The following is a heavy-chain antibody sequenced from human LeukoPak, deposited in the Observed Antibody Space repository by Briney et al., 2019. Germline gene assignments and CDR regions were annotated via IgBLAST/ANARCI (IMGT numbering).Heavy chain of an antibody. CDR1: GFTFSSYS. Sequence: PGGSLRLSCAASGFTFSSYSMNWVRQAPGKGLEWVANIKEDDSEIYYVESVKGRFTISRDNAKNSLYLEMSSLRVEDTAVYFCARLRSLDKWGQGTLVTVS. D-gene: IGHD5-24*01. CDR2: IKEDDSEI. J-gene: IGHJ4*02. V-gene: IGHV3-7*01. CDR3: ARLRSLDK.